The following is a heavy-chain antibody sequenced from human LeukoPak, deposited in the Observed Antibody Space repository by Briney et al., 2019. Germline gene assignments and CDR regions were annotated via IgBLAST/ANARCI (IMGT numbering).Heavy chain of an antibody. CDR2: ISSSSSTI. J-gene: IGHJ3*02. D-gene: IGHD3-16*01. CDR3: AREGGTYDAFDI. V-gene: IGHV3-48*01. Sequence: GGSLRLSCAASGFTFSSYSMNWVRQAPGKGLVRVSYISSSSSTIYYADSVKGRFTISRDNAKNSLYLQMNSLRAEDTAVYYCAREGGTYDAFDIWGQGTMVTVSS. CDR1: GFTFSSYS.